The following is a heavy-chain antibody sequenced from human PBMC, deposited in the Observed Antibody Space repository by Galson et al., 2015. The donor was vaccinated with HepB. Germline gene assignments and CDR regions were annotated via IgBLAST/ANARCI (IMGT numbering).Heavy chain of an antibody. D-gene: IGHD3-10*02. CDR2: IYYSGST. CDR3: ARVGFVRGVCDV. Sequence: ETLSLTCTVSGGSISSSSYYWGWIRQPPGKGLEWIGSIYYSGSTYYNPSLKSRVTISVDTSKNQFSLKLSSVTAADTAVYYCARVGFVRGVCDVWGQGTTVTVSS. CDR1: GGSISSSSYY. V-gene: IGHV4-39*01. J-gene: IGHJ6*02.